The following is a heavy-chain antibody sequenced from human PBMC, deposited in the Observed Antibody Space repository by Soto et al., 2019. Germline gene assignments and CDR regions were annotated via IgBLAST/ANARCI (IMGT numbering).Heavy chain of an antibody. Sequence: SGPTLVNPTETLTLTCTVSGFSLSNARMGVSWIRQPPGKALEWLAHIFSNDEKSYSTSLKSRLTISKDTSKSQVVLTMTNVDPGDTSTYYCARVLRDTLFGVYIRGGRDYYYAMDVWGQGTTVTVSS. D-gene: IGHD3-3*01. CDR3: ARVLRDTLFGVYIRGGRDYYYAMDV. CDR1: GFSLSNARMG. J-gene: IGHJ6*02. V-gene: IGHV2-26*01. CDR2: IFSNDEK.